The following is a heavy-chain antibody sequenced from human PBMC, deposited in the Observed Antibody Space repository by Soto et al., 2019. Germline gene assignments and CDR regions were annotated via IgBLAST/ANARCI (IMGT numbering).Heavy chain of an antibody. V-gene: IGHV1-69*01. Sequence: QVQLVQSGAEVKKPGSSVKVSCKASGGTFSSYAISWVRQAPGQGLEWMGGVIPIFGTANYAQKFQGRVTITADESTSTAYMELSSLRSEYTAVYYCARDSRIVVVVAATDYGMDFWGQGTTVTVSS. CDR2: VIPIFGTA. J-gene: IGHJ6*02. CDR1: GGTFSSYA. D-gene: IGHD2-15*01. CDR3: ARDSRIVVVVAATDYGMDF.